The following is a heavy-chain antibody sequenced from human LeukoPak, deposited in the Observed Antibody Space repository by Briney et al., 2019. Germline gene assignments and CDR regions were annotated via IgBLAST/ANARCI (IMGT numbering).Heavy chain of an antibody. V-gene: IGHV3-30*02. Sequence: PGGSLRLSCAASGFIFSSYGMHWVRQAPGKGLEWVAFIRYDGSKKYYADSVKGRFTISRDNSKNTLYLQMNSLRAEDTAVYYCARDYENTYYYDSSGFLSYWGQGTLVTVSS. CDR2: IRYDGSKK. D-gene: IGHD3-22*01. J-gene: IGHJ4*02. CDR3: ARDYENTYYYDSSGFLSY. CDR1: GFIFSSYG.